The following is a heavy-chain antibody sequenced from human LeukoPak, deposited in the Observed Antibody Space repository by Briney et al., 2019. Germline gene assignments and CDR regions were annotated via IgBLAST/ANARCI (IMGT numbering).Heavy chain of an antibody. CDR2: IIPIFGTA. CDR3: ASWYYGSGSYYTPAKGSFDI. V-gene: IGHV1-69*05. J-gene: IGHJ3*02. CDR1: GGTFSSYA. D-gene: IGHD3-10*01. Sequence: SVKVSCKASGGTFSSYAISWVRQAPGQGLEWMGGIIPIFGTANYARKFQGRVTITTDESTSTAYMELSSLRSEDTAVYYCASWYYGSGSYYTPAKGSFDIWGQGTMVTVSS.